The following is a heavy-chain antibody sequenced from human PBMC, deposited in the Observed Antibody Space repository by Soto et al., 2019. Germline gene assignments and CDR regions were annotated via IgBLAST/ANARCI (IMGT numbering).Heavy chain of an antibody. J-gene: IGHJ4*01. D-gene: IGHD3-10*01. CDR2: IHNSGST. CDR1: GGSITSYY. Sequence: QVQIQESSPGLVKPSETLSLTCTVSGGSITSYYWSWIRQPPGKGLEWIGYIHNSGSTSYNPSLQSRVTISADVSKNQFSLDLRSVTAADTAVYYCARRWSGTDYWGHGTLVTVSS. V-gene: IGHV4-59*01. CDR3: ARRWSGTDY.